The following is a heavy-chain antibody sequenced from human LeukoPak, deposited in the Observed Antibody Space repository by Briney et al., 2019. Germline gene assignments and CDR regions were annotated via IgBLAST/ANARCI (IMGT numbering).Heavy chain of an antibody. CDR1: GGSISSSSYY. V-gene: IGHV4-39*07. CDR3: AREEGPGGGKPLYYMDV. D-gene: IGHD4-23*01. Sequence: SETLSLTCTVSGGSISSSSYYWGWIRQPPGKGLEWIGSIYYSGSTYYNPSLKSRVTISVDTAKNQFSLKLSSVTAAGTAVYYCAREEGPGGGKPLYYMDVWGKGTTVTVSS. J-gene: IGHJ6*03. CDR2: IYYSGST.